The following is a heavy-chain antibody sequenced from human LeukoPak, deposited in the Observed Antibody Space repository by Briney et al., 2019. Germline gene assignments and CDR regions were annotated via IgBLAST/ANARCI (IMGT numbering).Heavy chain of an antibody. V-gene: IGHV1-3*01. Sequence: ASVKVSCKASGYTFTSYAMHWVRQAPGQRLEWMGWINAGNGNTKYSQKFQGRVTITRDTSASTAYMELSSLRSEDTAVYYCARDVSSGYYNDAFDIWGQGTMVTVSS. D-gene: IGHD3-22*01. CDR1: GYTFTSYA. CDR3: ARDVSSGYYNDAFDI. J-gene: IGHJ3*02. CDR2: INAGNGNT.